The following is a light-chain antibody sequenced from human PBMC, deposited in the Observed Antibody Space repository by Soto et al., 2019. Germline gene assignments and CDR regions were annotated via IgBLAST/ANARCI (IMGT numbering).Light chain of an antibody. CDR1: SSDICGYKY. CDR2: DVS. J-gene: IGLJ1*01. CDR3: ISYTSINTHV. V-gene: IGLV2-14*01. Sequence: QSVLTQPASVSGSPGQSITISCTGTSSDICGYKYVSWYQQKPDKAPKLMIYDVSYRPSGVSDRFSGSKSGNTASLTISGPQAEDEADYYCISYTSINTHVFGTGTK.